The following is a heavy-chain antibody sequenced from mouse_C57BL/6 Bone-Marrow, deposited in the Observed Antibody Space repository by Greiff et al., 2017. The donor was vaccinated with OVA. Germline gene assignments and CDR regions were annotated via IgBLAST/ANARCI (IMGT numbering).Heavy chain of an antibody. Sequence: EVHLVESGGGLVKPGGSLKLSCAASGFTFSDYGMHWVRQAPEKGLEWVAYISSGSSTIYYADTVKGRFTISRDNAKNTLFLQLTSLMSEDTAMYYCARRDYYGSSYFDVWGTGTTVTVSS. J-gene: IGHJ1*03. CDR1: GFTFSDYG. CDR3: ARRDYYGSSYFDV. D-gene: IGHD1-1*01. V-gene: IGHV5-17*01. CDR2: ISSGSSTI.